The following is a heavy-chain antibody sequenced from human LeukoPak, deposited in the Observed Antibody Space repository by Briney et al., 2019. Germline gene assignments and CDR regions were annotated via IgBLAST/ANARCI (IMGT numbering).Heavy chain of an antibody. CDR3: ARGYYSSSRFDS. Sequence: GGSLRLSCAASGFPFSNYWMHWVRQAPGKGLVWVSRVNSDGSTTNYADSVKGRFTISRDNAENTLYMRMNSLRPEDTAVYYCARGYYSSSRFDSWGQGTLVTVYS. CDR2: VNSDGSTT. D-gene: IGHD6-13*01. V-gene: IGHV3-74*01. CDR1: GFPFSNYW. J-gene: IGHJ4*02.